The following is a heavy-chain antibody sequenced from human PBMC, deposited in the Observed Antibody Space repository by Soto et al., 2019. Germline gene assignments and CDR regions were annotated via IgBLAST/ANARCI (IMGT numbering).Heavy chain of an antibody. J-gene: IGHJ4*02. V-gene: IGHV1-3*01. CDR2: INAGNGNT. CDR1: GCTFTSYA. D-gene: IGHD2-2*02. Sequence: ASVKVSCKASGCTFTSYAMHWVRQAPGQRLEWMGWINAGNGNTKYSQKFQGRVTITRDTSASTAYMELSSLRSEDTAVYYCARSLQIVPAAIAYWGQGTLVTVSS. CDR3: ARSLQIVPAAIAY.